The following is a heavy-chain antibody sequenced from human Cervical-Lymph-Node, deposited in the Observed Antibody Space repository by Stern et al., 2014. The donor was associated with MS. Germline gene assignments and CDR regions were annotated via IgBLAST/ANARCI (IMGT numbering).Heavy chain of an antibody. CDR2: IWYDGSNK. CDR1: GFTFSSYG. CDR3: AREGSGSYYGY. D-gene: IGHD1-26*01. V-gene: IGHV3-33*01. Sequence: VQLVESGGGVVKPGRSLRLSCAASGFTFSSYGMHWVRQAPGKGLEWVAVIWYDGSNKYYADSVKGRFTISRDNSKNTLYLQMNSLRAEDTAVYYCAREGSGSYYGYWGQGTLVTVSS. J-gene: IGHJ4*02.